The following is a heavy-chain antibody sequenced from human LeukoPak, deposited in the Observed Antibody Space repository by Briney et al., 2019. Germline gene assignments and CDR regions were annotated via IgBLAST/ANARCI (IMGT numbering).Heavy chain of an antibody. CDR3: ARDTYRFFDL. CDR1: GFTFANHA. Sequence: GGSVRLSCAASGFTFANHAMSWVRQTPGKVLEWVADIKEGGSDKYSVDSVKGRFTISRDNAKNSLYLQMNSLRAEDTAVYYCARDTYRFFDLWGRGTLVTVSS. J-gene: IGHJ2*01. CDR2: IKEGGSDK. D-gene: IGHD3-3*01. V-gene: IGHV3-7*01.